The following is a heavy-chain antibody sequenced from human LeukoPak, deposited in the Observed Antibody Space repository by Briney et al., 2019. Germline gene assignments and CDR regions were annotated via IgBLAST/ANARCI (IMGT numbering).Heavy chain of an antibody. CDR2: ISYSGST. CDR3: ARAHLGVVADWYFDL. V-gene: IGHV4-61*08. CDR1: GGSISSGGYY. D-gene: IGHD2-15*01. Sequence: SETLSLTCTVSGGSISSGGYYWSWIRQPPGEGLEWIGYISYSGSTSYNPSLKSRVTISVDTSKNQFSLKLSSVTAADTAVYYCARAHLGVVADWYFDLWGRGTLVTVSS. J-gene: IGHJ2*01.